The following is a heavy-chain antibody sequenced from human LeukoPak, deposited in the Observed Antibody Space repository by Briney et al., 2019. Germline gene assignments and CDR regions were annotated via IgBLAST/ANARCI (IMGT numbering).Heavy chain of an antibody. CDR3: ARDFRDCSSTSCYAGSDY. CDR1: GYTFTSYG. Sequence: GASVKVSCKASGYTFTSYGISWVRQAPGQGLEWMGWISAYNGNTNYAQKLQGRVTMTTDTSTSTAYMELSSLRSEDTAVYYCARDFRDCSSTSCYAGSDYWGQGTLVTVSS. J-gene: IGHJ4*02. V-gene: IGHV1-18*01. CDR2: ISAYNGNT. D-gene: IGHD2-2*01.